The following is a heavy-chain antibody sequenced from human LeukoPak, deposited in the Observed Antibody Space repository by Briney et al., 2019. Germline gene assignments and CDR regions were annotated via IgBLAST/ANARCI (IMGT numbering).Heavy chain of an antibody. CDR3: AKDFGDILTGYPD. CDR1: GFTFSSYS. D-gene: IGHD3-9*01. CDR2: ISGSGGST. Sequence: GGSLRLSCAASGFTFSSYSMNWVRQAPGKGLEWVSAISGSGGSTYYADSVKGRFTISRDNSKNTLYLQMNSLRAEDTAVYYCAKDFGDILTGYPDWGQGTLVTVSS. V-gene: IGHV3-23*01. J-gene: IGHJ4*02.